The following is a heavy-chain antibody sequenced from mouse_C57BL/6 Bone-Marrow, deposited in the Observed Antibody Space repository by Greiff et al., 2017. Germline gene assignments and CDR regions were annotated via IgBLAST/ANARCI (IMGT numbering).Heavy chain of an antibody. J-gene: IGHJ3*01. D-gene: IGHD3-3*01. CDR3: ARSRGFAY. Sequence: EVKLQESGPGLVKPSQSLSLTCSVTGYSITSGYYWNWIRQFPGNKLEWMGYISYDGSNNYNPYLKNRISITRDPSKNQFFLKLNSVTTEDTATYYCARSRGFAYWGQGTLVTVSA. V-gene: IGHV3-6*01. CDR2: ISYDGSN. CDR1: GYSITSGYY.